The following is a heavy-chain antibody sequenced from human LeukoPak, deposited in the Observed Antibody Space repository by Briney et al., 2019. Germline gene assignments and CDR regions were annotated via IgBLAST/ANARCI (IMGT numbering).Heavy chain of an antibody. CDR3: ARSTDHAFEM. V-gene: IGHV3-7*02. CDR1: GFTFSTYW. CDR2: INQDGSAI. J-gene: IGHJ3*02. Sequence: GGSLRLSCAASGFTFSTYWMSWVRLVPGIGLEWVANINQDGSAIYHVDSVKGRFTISRDNAMNSLYLQMNSLRAEDTAVYYCARSTDHAFEMCGQGTMVTVSS.